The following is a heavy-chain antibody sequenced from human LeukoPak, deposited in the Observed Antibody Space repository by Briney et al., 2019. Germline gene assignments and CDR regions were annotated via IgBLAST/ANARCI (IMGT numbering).Heavy chain of an antibody. CDR1: GGSISSSSYY. Sequence: SETLSLTCTVSGGSISSSSYYWGWIRQPPGKGLEWIGSVYYSGSTYFNPSLKTRVTISVDTSKNQFSLKLSSVTAADTAVYYCARHREYGSSWYDNWGQGTLVTVSS. D-gene: IGHD6-13*01. CDR3: ARHREYGSSWYDN. CDR2: VYYSGST. J-gene: IGHJ5*02. V-gene: IGHV4-39*01.